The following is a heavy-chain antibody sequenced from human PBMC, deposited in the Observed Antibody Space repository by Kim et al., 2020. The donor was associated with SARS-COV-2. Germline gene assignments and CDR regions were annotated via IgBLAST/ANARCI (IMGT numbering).Heavy chain of an antibody. J-gene: IGHJ4*02. CDR1: GFTFSNFA. Sequence: GSLRLSCAASGFTFSNFAMSWVRQAPGKGLEWVAAISGSGGLTYDADSVMGRFTVSRDNSKNTLSLQMNSLRAEDTAVYYCAKMGLTVTAYYFDSLGQG. D-gene: IGHD2-21*02. CDR2: ISGSGGLT. V-gene: IGHV3-23*01. CDR3: AKMGLTVTAYYFDS.